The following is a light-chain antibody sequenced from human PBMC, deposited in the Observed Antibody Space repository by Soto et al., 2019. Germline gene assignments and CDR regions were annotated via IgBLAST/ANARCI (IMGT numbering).Light chain of an antibody. V-gene: IGLV2-23*01. Sequence: QSALTQPASVSGSPGQSITISCTGTSSDVGSYNVVSWYQQHPGKAPKLMIYEGTKRPSGISNRFSGSKSGNTASLTISGLQAEDEADYYCSSYAGSSTYVFGTGTKVTVL. CDR1: SSDVGSYNV. CDR3: SSYAGSSTYV. CDR2: EGT. J-gene: IGLJ1*01.